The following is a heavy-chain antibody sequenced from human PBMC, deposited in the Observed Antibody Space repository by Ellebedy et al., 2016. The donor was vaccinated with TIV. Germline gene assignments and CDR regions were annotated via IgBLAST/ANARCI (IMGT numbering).Heavy chain of an antibody. J-gene: IGHJ4*02. V-gene: IGHV3-30-3*01. Sequence: GGSLRLSCAASGFTFSSYAMTWVRQAPGKGLEWVAVISYDGSSKYYADSVKGRFTISRDNSKNTLYLQMNSLRGDDTAVYYCARDMSEGPGTSTFDYWGQGTLVTVSS. CDR1: GFTFSSYA. CDR2: ISYDGSSK. D-gene: IGHD1-1*01. CDR3: ARDMSEGPGTSTFDY.